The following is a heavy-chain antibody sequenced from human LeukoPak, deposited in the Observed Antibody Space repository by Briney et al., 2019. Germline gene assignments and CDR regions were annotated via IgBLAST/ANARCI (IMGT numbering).Heavy chain of an antibody. CDR1: GGSFSGYY. Sequence: PSETLSLTCAVYGGSFSGYYWSWIRQPPGKGLEWIGEINHSGSTNYNPSLKSRVTISVDTSREHFSLKLTSVTAADTAVYYCARGRTFGVASGQAFDIWGQGTMVTVSS. CDR2: INHSGST. J-gene: IGHJ3*02. D-gene: IGHD3-3*01. V-gene: IGHV4-34*01. CDR3: ARGRTFGVASGQAFDI.